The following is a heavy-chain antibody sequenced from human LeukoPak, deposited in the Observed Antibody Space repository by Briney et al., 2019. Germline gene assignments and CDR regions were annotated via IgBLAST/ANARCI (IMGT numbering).Heavy chain of an antibody. Sequence: PSETLSLTCAVYGGSFSGYYWSWIRQPPGKGLEWIGEINHSGSTNYNPSLKSRVTISVDTSKNQFSLKLSSVTAADTAVYYCARGLGYCSSTSCYSKSYYYYYYYMDVWGKGTTVTVSS. V-gene: IGHV4-34*01. CDR2: INHSGST. J-gene: IGHJ6*03. CDR3: ARGLGYCSSTSCYSKSYYYYYYYMDV. CDR1: GGSFSGYY. D-gene: IGHD2-2*01.